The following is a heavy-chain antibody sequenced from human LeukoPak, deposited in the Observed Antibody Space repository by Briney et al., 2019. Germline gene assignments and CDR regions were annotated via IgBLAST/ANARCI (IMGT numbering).Heavy chain of an antibody. V-gene: IGHV1-3*01. CDR2: INAGNGNT. CDR1: GYTFTKYA. Sequence: ASVKISCKASGYTFTKYAIHWVRHDPGQSLEWMGWINAGNGNTKYSQKFQDKTTITRDTTARTAYMEVGSLRFEDTAVYYCARRGDYGSGDPDYWGQGTLVTVPS. D-gene: IGHD3-10*01. J-gene: IGHJ4*02. CDR3: ARRGDYGSGDPDY.